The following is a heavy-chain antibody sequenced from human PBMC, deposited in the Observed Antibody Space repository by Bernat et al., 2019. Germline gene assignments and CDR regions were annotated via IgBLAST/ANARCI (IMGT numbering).Heavy chain of an antibody. Sequence: QVTLKESGPVLVKPTETLTLTCTVSGFSLSTARMGVSWIRQPPGKALEWLAHIFSNDEKSYSTSLKSRLTIYKDTSKSQVVLTLTNMDSVDTATYYCARLGYCSSTSCPGYYFDYWGQGTLVTVSS. J-gene: IGHJ4*02. CDR1: GFSLSTARMG. CDR3: ARLGYCSSTSCPGYYFDY. V-gene: IGHV2-26*01. D-gene: IGHD2-2*01. CDR2: IFSNDEK.